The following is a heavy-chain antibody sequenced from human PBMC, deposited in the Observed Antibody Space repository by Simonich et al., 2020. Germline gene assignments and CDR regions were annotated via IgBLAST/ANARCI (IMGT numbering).Heavy chain of an antibody. J-gene: IGHJ1*01. CDR2: ISWNSGSI. CDR3: AKDIAAAGAEYFQH. D-gene: IGHD6-13*01. CDR1: GFTFDVYA. Sequence: EVQLVESGGGLVQPGRSLRLSCAASGFTFDVYAMHWVRQAPGEGLEWVSGISWNSGSIGYADSVKGRFTISRDNAKNSLYLQMNSLRAEDTALYYCAKDIAAAGAEYFQHWGQGTLVTVSS. V-gene: IGHV3-9*01.